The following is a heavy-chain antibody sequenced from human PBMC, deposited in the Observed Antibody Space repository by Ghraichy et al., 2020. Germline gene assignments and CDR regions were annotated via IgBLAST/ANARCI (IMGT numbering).Heavy chain of an antibody. CDR1: GFTFSDYY. V-gene: IGHV3-11*06. J-gene: IGHJ4*02. Sequence: GGSLRLSCPASGFTFSDYYMSWIRQAPGKGLECVSYISSSSSYTYYADSVKGRFTISRDNAKNSLSLQMNSLRAEDTAVYYCARIDYASGGPFDSWGQGTLVTVSS. CDR2: ISSSSSYT. CDR3: ARIDYASGGPFDS. D-gene: IGHD3-10*01.